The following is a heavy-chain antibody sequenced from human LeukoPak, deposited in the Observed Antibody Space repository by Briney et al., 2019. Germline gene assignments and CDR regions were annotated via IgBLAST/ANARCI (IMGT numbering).Heavy chain of an antibody. J-gene: IGHJ5*02. CDR3: AREYYYDSSGYLNWFDP. D-gene: IGHD3-22*01. V-gene: IGHV4-4*07. CDR1: GGSISSYY. Sequence: SETLSLTCTVSGGSISSYYWSWIRQPAGKGLEWIGRIYTSGGTNYNPSLKSRVTMSVDTSKNQFSLKLSSVTAADTAVYYCAREYYYDSSGYLNWFDPWGQGTLVTVSS. CDR2: IYTSGGT.